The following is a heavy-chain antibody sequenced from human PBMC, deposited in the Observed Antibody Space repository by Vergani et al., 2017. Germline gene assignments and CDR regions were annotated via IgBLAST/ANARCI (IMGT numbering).Heavy chain of an antibody. D-gene: IGHD3-10*01. V-gene: IGHV3-30*02. CDR1: GFTFSIYG. Sequence: QVQLVESGGGVVQPGGSLRLSSAASGFTFSIYGMHWVRQAPGKGLEWVAFIRYDGSNKYYADSVKGRFTISRDNSKNTLYLQMNSLRVEDTAVYYCAKDQGEGVPFFDLWGRGTLVTVSS. CDR2: IRYDGSNK. CDR3: AKDQGEGVPFFDL. J-gene: IGHJ2*01.